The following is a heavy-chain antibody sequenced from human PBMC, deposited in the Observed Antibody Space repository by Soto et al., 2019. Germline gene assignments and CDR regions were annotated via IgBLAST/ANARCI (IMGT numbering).Heavy chain of an antibody. CDR3: ARDREQGTKTLWFDP. J-gene: IGHJ5*02. CDR2: IYYSGST. Sequence: SETLSLTCTVSGGSISSYYWSWIRQPPGKGLEWIGYIYYSGSTNYNPSLKSRVTISVDTSKNQFSLKLRSVSAADTAVYYCARDREQGTKTLWFDPWGQGTLVTVSS. V-gene: IGHV4-59*01. D-gene: IGHD1-1*01. CDR1: GGSISSYY.